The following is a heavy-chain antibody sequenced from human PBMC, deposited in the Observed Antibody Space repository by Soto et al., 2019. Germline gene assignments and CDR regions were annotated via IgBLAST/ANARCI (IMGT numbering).Heavy chain of an antibody. CDR2: TYPGDHET. CDR1: GYTFSNFW. CDR3: ARSPRSSLYFDY. D-gene: IGHD6-13*01. Sequence: GESLKISCRCSGYTFSNFWIAWVRHLPGKGLECMVITYPGDHETRYSPSFHGKVTISADKSINTAYLQWSSLEASDSAFYYCARSPRSSLYFDYWGQGALVTVSS. V-gene: IGHV5-51*01. J-gene: IGHJ4*02.